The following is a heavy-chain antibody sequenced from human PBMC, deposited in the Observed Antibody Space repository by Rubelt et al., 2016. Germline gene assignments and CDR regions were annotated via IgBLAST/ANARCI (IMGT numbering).Heavy chain of an antibody. CDR2: IYHSGST. J-gene: IGHJ3*02. CDR3: ARQSSSGWSKIAFDI. CDR1: GGSFSGYY. Sequence: QVQLQESGPGLVKPSETLSLTCAVYGGSFSGYYWSWIRQPPGKGLEWLGSIYHSGSTNYNPSLKSRVTISVDTSKNQFSLKMSSVTAADTAVYYCARQSSSGWSKIAFDIWGQGTMVTVSS. V-gene: IGHV4-34*10. D-gene: IGHD6-19*01.